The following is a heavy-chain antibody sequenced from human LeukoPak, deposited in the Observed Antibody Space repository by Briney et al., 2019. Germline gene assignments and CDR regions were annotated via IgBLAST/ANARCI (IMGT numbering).Heavy chain of an antibody. CDR2: ISSSGSTI. D-gene: IGHD5-12*01. CDR1: GFTFSSYE. CDR3: ARDGCYEMGRDY. V-gene: IGHV3-48*03. J-gene: IGHJ4*02. Sequence: GGSLRLSGAASGFTFSSYEMNWFRQAPGKGRKGVSYISSSGSTIYYADSVKGRFTISRDNAKNSLYLQMNSLRAEDTAVYYCARDGCYEMGRDYWGQGTLVTVSS.